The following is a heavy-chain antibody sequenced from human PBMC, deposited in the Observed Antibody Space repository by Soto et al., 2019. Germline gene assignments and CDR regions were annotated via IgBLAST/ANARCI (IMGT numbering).Heavy chain of an antibody. CDR2: IFSSGTT. CDR3: ALVTCTVDYCYVMAF. Sequence: TLSLTCTVSGDSISSGNKYWSWIRQPPGKGLEWIGYIFSSGTTYYNPSLKSRLTMSLDASQNQFSLKLNSLTDADTAVYLCALVTCTVDYCYVMAFWAQGSSVTVS. CDR1: GDSISSGNKY. J-gene: IGHJ6*02. V-gene: IGHV4-30-4*01. D-gene: IGHD3-3*02.